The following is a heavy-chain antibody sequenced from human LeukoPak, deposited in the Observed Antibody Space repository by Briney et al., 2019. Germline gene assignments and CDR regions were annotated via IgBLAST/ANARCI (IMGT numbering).Heavy chain of an antibody. CDR3: ARAYYYGSGTYYNPRYYFDY. CDR2: IYTSGST. V-gene: IGHV4-61*02. CDR1: GGSIRSGSYY. J-gene: IGHJ4*02. D-gene: IGHD3-10*01. Sequence: SETLSLTCTVSGGSIRSGSYYWSWIRQPTGRGLEWIGRIYTSGSTNYNPSLKSRVTMSVDTSKNQFSLKLSSVTAADTAVYYCARAYYYGSGTYYNPRYYFDYWGQGTLVTVSS.